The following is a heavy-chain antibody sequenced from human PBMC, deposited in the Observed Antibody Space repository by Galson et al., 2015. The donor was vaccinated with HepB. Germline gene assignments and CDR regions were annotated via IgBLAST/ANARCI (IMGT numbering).Heavy chain of an antibody. CDR3: ARGETGWLYGTGSRLDY. D-gene: IGHD3-10*01. V-gene: IGHV4-61*02. CDR2: IYSSGTT. J-gene: IGHJ4*02. CDR1: GGSISSGTYY. Sequence: TLSLTCTVSGGSISSGTYYWNWIRQPAEKGLEWLGRIYSSGTTNYRPPLESRLALLVGMSKNQFSFRLNSVTASDTAVYYCARGETGWLYGTGSRLDYWGQGILVTVSS.